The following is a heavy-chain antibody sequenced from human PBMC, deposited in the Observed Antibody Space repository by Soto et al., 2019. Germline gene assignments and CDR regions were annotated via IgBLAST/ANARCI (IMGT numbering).Heavy chain of an antibody. CDR2: IYYSGST. CDR1: GGSISSGNYY. D-gene: IGHD3-3*01. Sequence: SETLSLTCTVSGGSISSGNYYWSWIRQPPGKGLECIGYIYYSGSTNYNPSLKSRVTISVDTSKNQFSLKLSSVTAADTAVYYCARVNTIFGVAEESNWFDPWGQGTLVTVSS. J-gene: IGHJ5*02. CDR3: ARVNTIFGVAEESNWFDP. V-gene: IGHV4-61*01.